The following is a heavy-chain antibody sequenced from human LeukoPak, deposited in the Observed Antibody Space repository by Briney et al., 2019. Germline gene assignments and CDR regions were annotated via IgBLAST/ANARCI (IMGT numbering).Heavy chain of an antibody. CDR1: GYTFTSYY. J-gene: IGHJ4*02. CDR2: INPSGGDA. D-gene: IGHD1-26*01. Sequence: ASVKVSCKASGYTFTSYYIHWVRQAPGQGLEWMGIINPSGGDANYAQKFQGRVTVTRDTSTNTVYMGLSSLTSQDTAVYYCARDGAPPEWELVYFDYWGQGTLLTVSS. CDR3: ARDGAPPEWELVYFDY. V-gene: IGHV1-46*01.